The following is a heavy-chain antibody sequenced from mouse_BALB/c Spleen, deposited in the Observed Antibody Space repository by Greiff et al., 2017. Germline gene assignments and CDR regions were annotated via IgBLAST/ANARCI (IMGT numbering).Heavy chain of an antibody. CDR1: GYTFTSYW. CDR2: INPSTGYT. D-gene: IGHD4-1*02. CDR3: ASPTGNYFDY. V-gene: IGHV1-7*01. J-gene: IGHJ2*01. Sequence: VQLHQSGAELAKPGASVKMSCKASGYTFTSYWMHWVKQRPGQGLEWIGYINPSTGYTEYNQKFKDKATLTADKSSSTAYMQLSSLTSEDSAVYYCASPTGNYFDYWGQGTTLTVSS.